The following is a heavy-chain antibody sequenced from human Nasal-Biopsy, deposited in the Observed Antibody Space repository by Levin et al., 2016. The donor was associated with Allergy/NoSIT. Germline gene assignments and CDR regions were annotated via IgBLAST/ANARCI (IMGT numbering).Heavy chain of an antibody. J-gene: IGHJ3*02. V-gene: IGHV3-23*01. Sequence: ETLSLTCAASGFTFSSYAMSWVRQAPGKGLEWVSGISGSGGRTYYADSVKGRFTISRDNSRNTLYLQMNSLRAEDTAVYYCAKGISVIALAGNAFDIWGQGTMVTVSS. CDR1: GFTFSSYA. CDR3: AKGISVIALAGNAFDI. D-gene: IGHD6-19*01. CDR2: ISGSGGRT.